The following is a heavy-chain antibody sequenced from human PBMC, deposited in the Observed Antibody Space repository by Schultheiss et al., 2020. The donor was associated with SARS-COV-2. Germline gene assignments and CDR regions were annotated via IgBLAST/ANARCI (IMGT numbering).Heavy chain of an antibody. CDR1: GFTFSSYA. CDR3: ARDLHSSGWFDP. Sequence: GGSLRLSCAASGFTFSSYAMHWVRQAPGKGLEWVAIISHDGRTKNYADSVKGRFTISRDNSRNTLYLQMNSLRAEDTAVYYCARDLHSSGWFDPWGQGTLVTVSS. J-gene: IGHJ5*02. CDR2: ISHDGRTK. D-gene: IGHD6-6*01. V-gene: IGHV3-30*04.